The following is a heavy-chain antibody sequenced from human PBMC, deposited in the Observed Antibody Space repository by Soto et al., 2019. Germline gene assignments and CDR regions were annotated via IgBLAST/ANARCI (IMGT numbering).Heavy chain of an antibody. CDR2: IIPIFGTA. V-gene: IGHV1-69*01. Sequence: QVQLVQSGAEVKKPGSSVKVSCKASGGTFSSYAISWVRQAPGQGLEWMGGIIPIFGTANYAQKFQGRVTITADESTSTAYMELSSLRSEDTAVYYCAGYYYDSSGYYYWWFDPWGQGTLVTVSS. CDR3: AGYYYDSSGYYYWWFDP. J-gene: IGHJ5*02. CDR1: GGTFSSYA. D-gene: IGHD3-22*01.